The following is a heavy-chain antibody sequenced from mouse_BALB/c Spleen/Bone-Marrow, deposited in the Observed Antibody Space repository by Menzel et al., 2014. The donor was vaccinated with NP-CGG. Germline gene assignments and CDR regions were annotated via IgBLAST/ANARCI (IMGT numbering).Heavy chain of an antibody. Sequence: VQLQQSGAELAKPGASVKMSCKASGHTFTSYWMHWVKQRPGQGLEWIGYINPSTGYTEYNQKFKDKATLTADKSCSTAYMQLSSLTSEDSAVYYCARYDGYEAYWGQGTLVTVSA. CDR2: INPSTGYT. CDR3: ARYDGYEAY. CDR1: GHTFTSYW. J-gene: IGHJ3*01. V-gene: IGHV1-7*01. D-gene: IGHD2-3*01.